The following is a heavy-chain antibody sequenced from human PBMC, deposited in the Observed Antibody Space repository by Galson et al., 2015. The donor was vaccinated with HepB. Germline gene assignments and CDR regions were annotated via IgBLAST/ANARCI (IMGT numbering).Heavy chain of an antibody. CDR2: IIPILGIA. D-gene: IGHD3-10*02. J-gene: IGHJ6*02. CDR1: GGTFSSYT. CDR3: ARGNYSRGGGYYGMDV. Sequence: SVKVSCKASGGTFSSYTISWVRQAPGQGLEWMGRIIPILGIANYAQKFQGRVTITADKSTSTAYMELSSLRSEDTAVYYCARGNYSRGGGYYGMDVWGQGTTVTVSS. V-gene: IGHV1-69*02.